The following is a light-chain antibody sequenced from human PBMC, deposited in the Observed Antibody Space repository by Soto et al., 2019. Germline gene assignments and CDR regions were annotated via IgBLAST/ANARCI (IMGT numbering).Light chain of an antibody. J-gene: IGLJ1*01. V-gene: IGLV2-14*01. CDR2: EVS. CDR1: SSDVGAYNY. CDR3: SSYRSSSTSYV. Sequence: QSVLTQPASVSGSPGQSITISCTGTSSDVGAYNYVSWYQHHPGKAPKLMSYEVSDRPSGVSNRFSGSKSGNTASLTISGLQAEDEADYYCSSYRSSSTSYVFGTGTKVTVL.